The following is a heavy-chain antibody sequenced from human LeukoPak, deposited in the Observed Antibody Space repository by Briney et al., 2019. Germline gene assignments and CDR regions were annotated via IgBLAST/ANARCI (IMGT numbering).Heavy chain of an antibody. J-gene: IGHJ5*02. CDR3: ARARGSGSYLFDP. CDR1: GGSFSGYY. CDR2: INHSGST. V-gene: IGHV4-34*01. D-gene: IGHD3-10*01. Sequence: SETLSLTCAVYGGSFSGYYWSWIRQPPGKGLEWIGEINHSGSTNYNPSLKSRVTISVDTSKNQFSLKLSSVTAADTAVYYCARARGSGSYLFDPWGQGTLVTVSS.